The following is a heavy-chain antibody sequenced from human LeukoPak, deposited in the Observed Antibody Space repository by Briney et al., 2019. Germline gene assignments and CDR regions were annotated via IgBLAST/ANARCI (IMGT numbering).Heavy chain of an antibody. V-gene: IGHV3-30*02. CDR2: IQYDGSNK. J-gene: IGHJ4*02. CDR1: GFTFSNYG. CDR3: AKDRVAGTDDFDC. D-gene: IGHD1-7*01. Sequence: GGSLRLSCAASGFTFSNYGMHWDRQAPGRGLEWVAFIQYDGSNKYYADSVKGRFTISRDNSKNTLYLQMNSLRTEDTAVYYCAKDRVAGTDDFDCWGQGTLVTVSS.